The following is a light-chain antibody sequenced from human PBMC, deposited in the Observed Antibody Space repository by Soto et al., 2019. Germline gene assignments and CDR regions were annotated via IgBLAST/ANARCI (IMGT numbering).Light chain of an antibody. CDR2: AAS. V-gene: IGKV1-5*01. CDR1: ESINNW. Sequence: DIQMTQSPSTLSASVGDTVTITCRASESINNWLAWYQQKPGKAPQFLIQAASNMQSGIPSRFSGSGSGTEFILSISSLQPEDVATYYCQQVSYFPRTFGQGTKVDI. CDR3: QQVSYFPRT. J-gene: IGKJ1*01.